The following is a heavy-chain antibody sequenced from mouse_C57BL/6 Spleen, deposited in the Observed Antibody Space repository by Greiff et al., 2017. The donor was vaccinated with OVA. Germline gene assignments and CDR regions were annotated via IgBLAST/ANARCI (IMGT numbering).Heavy chain of an antibody. D-gene: IGHD3-3*01. V-gene: IGHV5-15*01. CDR2: ISNLAYSI. CDR1: GFTFSDYG. CDR3: ARHRDGFDY. Sequence: EVKLMESGGGLVQPGGSLKLSCAASGFTFSDYGMAWVRQAPRKGPEWVAFISNLAYSIYYADTVTGRFTISRENAKNTLYLEMSSLRSEDTAMYYCARHRDGFDYWGQGTTLTVSS. J-gene: IGHJ2*01.